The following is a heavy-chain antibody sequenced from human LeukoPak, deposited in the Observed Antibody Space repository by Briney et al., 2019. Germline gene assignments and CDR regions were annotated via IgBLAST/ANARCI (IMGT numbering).Heavy chain of an antibody. J-gene: IGHJ4*02. V-gene: IGHV3-64*01. CDR2: ISANGGST. CDR1: GFTFSGYP. CDR3: ARDGSNWDFDY. Sequence: PGGSLRLSCAASGFTFSGYPMHWVRQAPGKELEYLSGISANGGSTYYANSVKGRFTISRDNSKNTLYLQMGSLRPEDMAVYYCARDGSNWDFDYWGQGTLVTVSS. D-gene: IGHD6-13*01.